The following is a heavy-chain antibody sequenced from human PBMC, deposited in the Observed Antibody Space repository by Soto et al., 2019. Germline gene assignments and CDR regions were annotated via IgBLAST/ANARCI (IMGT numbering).Heavy chain of an antibody. CDR2: INPGNGKT. CDR3: ESRPGLEQWLVLDY. CDR1: GYTYTSYP. V-gene: IGHV1-3*01. D-gene: IGHD6-19*01. Sequence: ASVKLSRKASGYTYTSYPIHCLRHDPGQRLECMEWINPGNGKTEYSQNFQGRVTITRDTSATTTYMELSSLRYEDTAVYYCESRPGLEQWLVLDYWGQGTLVTVS. J-gene: IGHJ4*02.